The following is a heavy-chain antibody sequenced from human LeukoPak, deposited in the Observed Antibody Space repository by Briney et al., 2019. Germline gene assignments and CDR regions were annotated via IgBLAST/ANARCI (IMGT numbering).Heavy chain of an antibody. J-gene: IGHJ4*02. V-gene: IGHV4-61*08. Sequence: PSETLSLTCAVSGGSISSGVYSWSWIRQPPGKGLEWIGYIYYSGSTNYNPSLKSRVTISVDTSKNQFSLKLSSVTAADTAVYYCARLNKQRNPGGITVVTPPWSWGQGTLVTVSS. D-gene: IGHD4-23*01. CDR2: IYYSGST. CDR1: GGSISSGVYS. CDR3: ARLNKQRNPGGITVVTPPWS.